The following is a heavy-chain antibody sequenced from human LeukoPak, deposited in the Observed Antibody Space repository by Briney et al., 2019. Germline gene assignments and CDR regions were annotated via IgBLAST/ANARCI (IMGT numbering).Heavy chain of an antibody. J-gene: IGHJ6*02. CDR3: ARVGRGVYGMDV. CDR1: GFTFSIHG. Sequence: GGSLTLSCAASGFTFSIHGMNWVRHAPRQGLEWVSYIINSCGTVYYTDSVQARFNISRDNASNSLFLQMNSLRDEDTAVYYCARVGRGVYGMDVWGQGTTVSVSS. V-gene: IGHV3-48*02. D-gene: IGHD3-10*01. CDR2: IINSCGTV.